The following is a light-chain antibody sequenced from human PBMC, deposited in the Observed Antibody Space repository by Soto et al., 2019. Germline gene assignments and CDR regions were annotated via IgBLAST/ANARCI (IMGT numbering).Light chain of an antibody. CDR1: SSDVGRYNY. CDR3: CSYAGSYTSPYV. CDR2: DVT. J-gene: IGLJ1*01. Sequence: QSALTQPRSVSGSPGQSVTISCTGTSSDVGRYNYVSWYQQHPGNAPKLMIYDVTERPSGVPDRFSGSKSGNTASLTISGLQAEDEADYYCCSYAGSYTSPYVFGTGTQLTVL. V-gene: IGLV2-11*01.